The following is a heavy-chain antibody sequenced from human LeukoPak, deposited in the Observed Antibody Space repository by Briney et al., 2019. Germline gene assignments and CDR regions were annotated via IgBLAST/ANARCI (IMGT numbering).Heavy chain of an antibody. CDR1: GDSLSGYW. D-gene: IGHD3-22*01. CDR2: IYYTGST. J-gene: IGHJ4*02. V-gene: IGHV4-59*12. Sequence: SETLSLTCSVSGDSLSGYWWTWIRQPPGKGLEWIGIIYYTGSTDYNPSLKRRVTLSADTSKNQFSLKLTSVTAADTAVYHCTRRRYYDPVGLDFWGRGTLVTVSS. CDR3: TRRRYYDPVGLDF.